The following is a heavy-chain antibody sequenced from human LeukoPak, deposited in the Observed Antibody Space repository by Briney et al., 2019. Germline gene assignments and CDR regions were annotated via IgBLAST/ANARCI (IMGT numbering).Heavy chain of an antibody. CDR3: ARVNYGSGSSFDY. J-gene: IGHJ4*02. CDR1: GFTFSSYE. D-gene: IGHD3-10*01. CDR2: INQDGSEK. Sequence: QPGGSLRLSCAASGFTFSSYEMNWVRQVPGKGLEWVAYINQDGSEKYYVDSVKGRFTISRDNAKNSLYLQMISLRAEDTAVYYCARVNYGSGSSFDYWGQGTLVTVSS. V-gene: IGHV3-7*01.